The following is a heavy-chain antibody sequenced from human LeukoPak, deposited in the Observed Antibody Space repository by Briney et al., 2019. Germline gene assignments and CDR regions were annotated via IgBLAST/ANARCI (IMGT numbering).Heavy chain of an antibody. Sequence: PGGSLRLSCTASGXTVSSDYMSWVRQAPGKGLEWVSTISSSGGSTYYADSVKGRFTVSRDNSKNTLYLQMNSLRAEDTALYYCARKDVLTGYYDNGGQGTLVTVSS. CDR1: GXTVSSDY. CDR2: ISSSGGST. D-gene: IGHD3-9*01. J-gene: IGHJ4*02. V-gene: IGHV3-23*01. CDR3: ARKDVLTGYYDN.